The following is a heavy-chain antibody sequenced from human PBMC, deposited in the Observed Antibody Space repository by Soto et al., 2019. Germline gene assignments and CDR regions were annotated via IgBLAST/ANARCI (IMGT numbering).Heavy chain of an antibody. CDR3: ARDKIAGAGTSGYYFDY. J-gene: IGHJ4*02. CDR2: IIPIFGTA. V-gene: IGHV1-69*01. D-gene: IGHD6-19*01. CDR1: GGTFSSYA. Sequence: QVQLVQSGAEVKKPGSSVKVSCKASGGTFSSYAISWVRQAPGQGLEWMGGIIPIFGTANYAQKFQGRVTRTADDSTSTAYMELSSLRAEDTAVYYCARDKIAGAGTSGYYFDYWGQGTLVTGSS.